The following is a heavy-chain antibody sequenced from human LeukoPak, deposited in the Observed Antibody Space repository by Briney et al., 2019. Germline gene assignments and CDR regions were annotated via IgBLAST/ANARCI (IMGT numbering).Heavy chain of an antibody. Sequence: KPSGTLFLTRTVSGGALSSSSYYLGWVRPPPGKGLGWVGSIYYSGSTYYNPSLKSRVTISVDTSKNQFSLKLSSVTAADTAVYYCATAAAGKGVHWFDPWGQGTLVTVSS. D-gene: IGHD6-13*01. J-gene: IGHJ5*02. CDR3: ATAAAGKGVHWFDP. V-gene: IGHV4-39*01. CDR2: IYYSGST. CDR1: GGALSSSSYY.